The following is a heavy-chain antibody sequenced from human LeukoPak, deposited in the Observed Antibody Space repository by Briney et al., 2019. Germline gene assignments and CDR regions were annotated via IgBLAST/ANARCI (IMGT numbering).Heavy chain of an antibody. CDR2: NYSGVST. D-gene: IGHD3-10*01. CDR3: ATHSGTPGGGDTFDI. J-gene: IGHJ3*02. Sequence: QSGGSLRLSCAASGFTVSSNYMSWVRQAPGKGLEWVSINYSGVSTYYADSVKGRFTISRDNAKNSLYLQMNSLRAEDTAVYYCATHSGTPGGGDTFDIWGQGAMVTVSS. V-gene: IGHV3-66*01. CDR1: GFTVSSNY.